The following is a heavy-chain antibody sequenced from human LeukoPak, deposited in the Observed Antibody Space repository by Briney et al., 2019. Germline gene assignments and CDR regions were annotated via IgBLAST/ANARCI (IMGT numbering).Heavy chain of an antibody. CDR1: GYTFTSYG. Sequence: ASVKFSCKASGYTFTSYGISWVRQAPGQGLEWMGWISAYNGNTNYAQKLRGRVTMTTDTSTSTAYMELRSLRSDDTAVYYCARDFLTGYSSGWFPVPGYWGQGTLVTVSS. CDR3: ARDFLTGYSSGWFPVPGY. J-gene: IGHJ4*02. CDR2: ISAYNGNT. V-gene: IGHV1-18*01. D-gene: IGHD6-19*01.